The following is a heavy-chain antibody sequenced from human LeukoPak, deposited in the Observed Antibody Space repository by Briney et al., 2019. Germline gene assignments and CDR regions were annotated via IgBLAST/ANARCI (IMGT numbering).Heavy chain of an antibody. CDR3: ARTVGDILTGEPLHFDY. Sequence: TGGSLRLSCAASGFTVSSNYMSWVRQAPGKGLEWVSVIYSGGSTYYADSVKGRFTISRDNSKNTLYLQMNSLRAEDTAVYYCARTVGDILTGEPLHFDYWGQGTLVTVSS. CDR1: GFTVSSNY. J-gene: IGHJ4*02. V-gene: IGHV3-53*01. D-gene: IGHD3-9*01. CDR2: IYSGGST.